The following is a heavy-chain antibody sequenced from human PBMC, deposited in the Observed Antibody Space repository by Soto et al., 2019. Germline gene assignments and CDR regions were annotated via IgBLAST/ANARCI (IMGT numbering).Heavy chain of an antibody. CDR2: IIPIFGTA. Sequence: QVQLVQSGAEVKKPGSSVKVSCKSSGGTFSTYTLAWVRQAPGQGLEWVGGIIPIFGTANYPQKFKGRVTITADESTSTAYMELSSVRAEDTAVYYCARSQDSSGYWNSCFDPWGQGTLVTVSS. CDR1: GGTFSTYT. V-gene: IGHV1-69*01. J-gene: IGHJ5*02. D-gene: IGHD3-22*01. CDR3: ARSQDSSGYWNSCFDP.